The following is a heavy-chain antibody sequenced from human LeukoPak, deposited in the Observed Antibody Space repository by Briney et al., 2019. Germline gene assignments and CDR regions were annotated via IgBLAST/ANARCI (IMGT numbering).Heavy chain of an antibody. Sequence: PGESLKISCKVCGYSFTSYCIGWVRQMPGKGLEWMGIIYPGDSGPTYSPSFQGQVTISVDKSINTAYLQWSSLQASDTAMYYCGMSGDRVPLQDDVFDVWGQGTMVTVST. CDR2: IYPGDSGP. V-gene: IGHV5-51*01. J-gene: IGHJ3*01. CDR1: GYSFTSYC. CDR3: GMSGDRVPLQDDVFDV. D-gene: IGHD1-26*01.